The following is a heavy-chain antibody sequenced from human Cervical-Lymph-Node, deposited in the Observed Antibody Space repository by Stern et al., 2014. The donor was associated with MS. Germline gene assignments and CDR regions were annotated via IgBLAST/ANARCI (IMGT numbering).Heavy chain of an antibody. J-gene: IGHJ4*02. CDR3: TRDADTNSRYSLFDY. Sequence: VQLVESGGGVVQPGWSLRLSCTASGFNFAGYGMHWVRQAPGKGLEWVAVFWHDGRKRYADSVKGRFTISRDTPRNTLYLQMDSLRAEDTAVYYCTRDADTNSRYSLFDYWGQGTLVSVSS. CDR2: FWHDGRKR. V-gene: IGHV3-33*08. CDR1: GFNFAGYG. D-gene: IGHD3-16*02.